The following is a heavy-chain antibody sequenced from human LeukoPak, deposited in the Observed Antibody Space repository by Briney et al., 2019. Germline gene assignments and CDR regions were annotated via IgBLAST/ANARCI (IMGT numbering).Heavy chain of an antibody. CDR1: GFTFSSYS. J-gene: IGHJ4*02. Sequence: GGSLRLSCAPSGFTFSSYSMNWVRQAPGKGLEWVSSISSSSSYIYYADSVKGRFTISRDNAKNSLYLQMNSLRAEDTAVYYCARDPPSPVNRDVHFDYWGQGTLVTVSS. D-gene: IGHD5-24*01. V-gene: IGHV3-21*01. CDR2: ISSSSSYI. CDR3: ARDPPSPVNRDVHFDY.